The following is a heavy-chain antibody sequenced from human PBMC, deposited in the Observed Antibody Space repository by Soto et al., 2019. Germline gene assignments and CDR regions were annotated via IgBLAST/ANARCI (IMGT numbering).Heavy chain of an antibody. J-gene: IGHJ1*01. V-gene: IGHV3-30*18. D-gene: IGHD3-22*01. Sequence: QVQLVESGGGVVQPGRSLRLSCAASGFTFSSYGMHWVRQAPGKGLEWVAVISYDGSNKYYADSVKGRFTISRDNSKNTLYLQMNSLRAEDTAVYYCAKDLSGYYYDSSGLLKYFQHWGQGTLVTVSS. CDR1: GFTFSSYG. CDR3: AKDLSGYYYDSSGLLKYFQH. CDR2: ISYDGSNK.